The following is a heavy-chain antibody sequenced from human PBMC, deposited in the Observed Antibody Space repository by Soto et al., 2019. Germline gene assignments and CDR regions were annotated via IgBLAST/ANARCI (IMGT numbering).Heavy chain of an antibody. CDR3: ARWSKRGYYDAFDI. CDR2: IYYTGNT. J-gene: IGHJ3*02. D-gene: IGHD2-15*01. CDR1: GTSFNSKDYY. V-gene: IGHV4-39*01. Sequence: QLQLEESGPGLVRASETLSLTCTVSGTSFNSKDYYWGWIRQPPGKGLECIGNIYYTGNTYYNPSLKSRVTISIHPSANQFSLKLNSVTAADTAVYYCARWSKRGYYDAFDIWGQGTMVSVSS.